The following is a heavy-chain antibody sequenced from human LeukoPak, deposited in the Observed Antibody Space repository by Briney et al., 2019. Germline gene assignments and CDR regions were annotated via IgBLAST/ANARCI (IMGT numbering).Heavy chain of an antibody. CDR2: ISNNGGYT. CDR1: GFTFSSSA. Sequence: GGSLRLSCAASGFTFSSSAMSWVRQAPGKGLEWVSAISNNGGYTYYADSVQGRFTISRDKSKSTLCLQMNSLRAEDTAVYYCARDETYDLNAFDIWGQGTMVTVSS. J-gene: IGHJ3*02. CDR3: ARDETYDLNAFDI. V-gene: IGHV3-23*01. D-gene: IGHD3/OR15-3a*01.